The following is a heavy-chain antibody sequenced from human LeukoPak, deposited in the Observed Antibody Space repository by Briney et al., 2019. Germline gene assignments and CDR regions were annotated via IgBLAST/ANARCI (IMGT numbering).Heavy chain of an antibody. CDR2: IRSKANSYAT. CDR1: GFTFSGSA. D-gene: IGHD1-26*01. Sequence: PGGSLRLSCAASGFTFSGSAMHWVRQASGKGLEWVGRIRSKANSYATAYAASVKGRFTISRDDSKNTAYLQMNSLKTEDTAVYYCTPGGVRELLGGSYYYYGMDVWGQGTTVTVSS. J-gene: IGHJ6*02. V-gene: IGHV3-73*01. CDR3: TPGGVRELLGGSYYYYGMDV.